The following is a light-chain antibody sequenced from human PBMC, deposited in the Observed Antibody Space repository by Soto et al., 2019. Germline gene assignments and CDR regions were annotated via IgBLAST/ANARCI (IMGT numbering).Light chain of an antibody. J-gene: IGKJ2*01. CDR2: AAS. Sequence: DIQMTQSPSSLSASVGGRVTITCRASQSISSSLNWYQQKPGKAPNLQIYAASILQGGVPSRFSGSGSGTDFTLTISSLQLEDFAVYYCQQSYNTPYTIGQGTTLEIK. CDR1: QSISSS. CDR3: QQSYNTPYT. V-gene: IGKV1-39*01.